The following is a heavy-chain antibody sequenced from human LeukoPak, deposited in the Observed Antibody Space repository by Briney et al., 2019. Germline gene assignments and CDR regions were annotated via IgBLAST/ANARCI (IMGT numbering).Heavy chain of an antibody. CDR2: INPNINGT. CDR3: ARERTPGSGYGVDY. CDR1: GYTFTGYY. D-gene: IGHD6-25*01. Sequence: ASVKVSCKASGYTFTGYYIHWVRQAPGQGLEWMGWINPNINGTNYAQKFQGRVTMTGDRSISTAYMELSRLRFDDTAVYYCARERTPGSGYGVDYWGQGTVVTVSS. V-gene: IGHV1-2*02. J-gene: IGHJ4*02.